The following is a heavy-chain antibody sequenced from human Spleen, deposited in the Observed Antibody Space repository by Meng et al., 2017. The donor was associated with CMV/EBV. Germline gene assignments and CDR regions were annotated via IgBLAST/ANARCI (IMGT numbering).Heavy chain of an antibody. D-gene: IGHD2-15*01. J-gene: IGHJ5*02. V-gene: IGHV4-34*01. CDR3: ASRQISSGGSA. CDR2: INHSGST. CDR1: GGSFSGYY. Sequence: QVQLQRGAAGVWKPSDARSLTGAVYGGSFSGYYWSWIRQPPGKGLEWIGEINHSGSTNYNPSLKSRVTISVDTSKNQFSLKLSSVTAADTAVYYCASRQISSGGSAWGQGTLVTVSS.